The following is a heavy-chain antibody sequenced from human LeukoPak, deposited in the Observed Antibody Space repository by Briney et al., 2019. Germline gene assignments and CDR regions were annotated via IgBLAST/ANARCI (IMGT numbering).Heavy chain of an antibody. CDR2: ISGIGGST. Sequence: GGSLRLSCAASGFTFGSYAMSWVRQAPGKGLEWVSAISGIGGSTYYADSVKGRFTISRDNSKNTLYLQMNSLRAEDTAVYYCAKDPESVHSGSYGYWGQGTLVTVSS. CDR1: GFTFGSYA. J-gene: IGHJ4*02. D-gene: IGHD1-26*01. CDR3: AKDPESVHSGSYGY. V-gene: IGHV3-23*01.